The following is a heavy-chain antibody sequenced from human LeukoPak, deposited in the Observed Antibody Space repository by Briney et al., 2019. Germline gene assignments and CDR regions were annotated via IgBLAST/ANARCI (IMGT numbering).Heavy chain of an antibody. CDR3: ASSRGTAASDY. V-gene: IGHV4-38-2*02. D-gene: IGHD6-13*01. CDR1: GDSISSDYY. Sequence: KPSETLSLTCTVSGDSISSDYYWGWIRQPPGKGLEWIGSIYHTGRSYYKPSLKSRVTISVDTSKNRFSLNLNSVTAADTAVYYCASSRGTAASDYWGQGTLVTVSS. J-gene: IGHJ4*02. CDR2: IYHTGRS.